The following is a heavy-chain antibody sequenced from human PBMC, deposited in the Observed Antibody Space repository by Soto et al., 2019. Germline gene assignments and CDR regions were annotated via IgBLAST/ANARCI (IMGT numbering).Heavy chain of an antibody. CDR2: TIPIFGTA. CDR1: GGTFSSYA. D-gene: IGHD6-6*01. J-gene: IGHJ6*02. V-gene: IGHV1-69*13. CDR3: ARFLARSYYYYGMDV. Sequence: ASVKVSCKASGGTFSSYAISWVRQAPGQGLEWMGGTIPIFGTANYAQKFQGRVTITADESTSTAYMELSSLRSEDTAVYYCARFLARSYYYYGMDVWGQGTTVTVSS.